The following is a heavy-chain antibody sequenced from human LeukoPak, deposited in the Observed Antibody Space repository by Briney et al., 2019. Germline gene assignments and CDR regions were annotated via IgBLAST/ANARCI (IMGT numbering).Heavy chain of an antibody. CDR1: GFTFSSYW. D-gene: IGHD5-12*01. CDR3: ARMGYSGYDPLTY. CDR2: MKQDGSEK. Sequence: PGGSLRLSCAASGFTFSSYWMSWVRQAPGKGLEWVANMKQDGSEKYYVDSVKGRFTISRDNTKNSLYLQMNSLRAEDTAVYYCARMGYSGYDPLTYWGQGILVTVSS. V-gene: IGHV3-7*01. J-gene: IGHJ4*02.